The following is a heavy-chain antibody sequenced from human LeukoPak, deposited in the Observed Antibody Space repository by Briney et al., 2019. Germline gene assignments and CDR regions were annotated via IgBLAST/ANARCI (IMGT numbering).Heavy chain of an antibody. D-gene: IGHD3-10*01. CDR1: GFTFTDYY. Sequence: GVSLRLSCSASGFTFTDYYMSWIRQALGKGLEWVSYISPSGTVIYYGDSVKGRFTISRDNAKKSLYLQMNSLRAEDTAVYYCARDYNCWGQGTLVTVSS. J-gene: IGHJ4*02. CDR3: ARDYNC. V-gene: IGHV3-11*01. CDR2: ISPSGTVI.